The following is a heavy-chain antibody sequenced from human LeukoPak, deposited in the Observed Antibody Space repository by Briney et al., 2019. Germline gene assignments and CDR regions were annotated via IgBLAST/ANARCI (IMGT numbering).Heavy chain of an antibody. CDR1: GGTFSSYA. CDR3: ARAANWKDSSGWYFYYYYMDV. CDR2: MNPNSGNT. V-gene: IGHV1-8*02. Sequence: ASVKVSCKASGGTFSSYAINWVRQATGQGLEWMGWMNPNSGNTGYAQKFQGRVTMTRNTSISTAYMELSSLRSEDTAVYYCARAANWKDSSGWYFYYYYMDVWGKGTTVTVSS. J-gene: IGHJ6*03. D-gene: IGHD6-19*01.